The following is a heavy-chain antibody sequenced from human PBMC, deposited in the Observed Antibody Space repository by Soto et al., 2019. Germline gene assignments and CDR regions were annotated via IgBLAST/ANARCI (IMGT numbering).Heavy chain of an antibody. Sequence: SVKVSCKASGGTFSSYAISWVRQAPGQGLEWMGGIIPIFGTANYAQKFQGRVTITADESTSTAYMELSSLRSEDTAVYYCARDRQVGATSYYGMDVWGQGTTVTVS. CDR2: IIPIFGTA. D-gene: IGHD1-26*01. CDR3: ARDRQVGATSYYGMDV. CDR1: GGTFSSYA. J-gene: IGHJ6*02. V-gene: IGHV1-69*13.